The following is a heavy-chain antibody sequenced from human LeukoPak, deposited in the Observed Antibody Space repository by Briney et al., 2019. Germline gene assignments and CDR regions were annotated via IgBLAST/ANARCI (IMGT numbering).Heavy chain of an antibody. CDR3: ARHGSYDTFDY. D-gene: IGHD1-26*01. V-gene: IGHV4-59*08. Sequence: SETLSLTCTVSGGSISSYYWSWIRQPPGKGLEWIGYIYYSGSTNYNPSLKSRVTISVDTSKNQFSLKLSSMTAADTAVYYCARHGSYDTFDYWGQGTLVTVSS. CDR2: IYYSGST. CDR1: GGSISSYY. J-gene: IGHJ4*02.